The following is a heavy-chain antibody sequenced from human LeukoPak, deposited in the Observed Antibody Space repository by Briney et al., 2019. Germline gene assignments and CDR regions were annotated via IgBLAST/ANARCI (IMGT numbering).Heavy chain of an antibody. J-gene: IGHJ4*02. CDR1: GFTFSSYA. CDR2: ISSNGGST. CDR3: ARDGRGSYPIYYFDY. Sequence: GGSLRLSCAASGFTFSSYAMHWVRQAPGKGLEYVSAISSNGGSTYYANSVKGRFTISRDNSTNTLYLQMGSLRAEDMAVYYCARDGRGSYPIYYFDYWGQGTLVTVSS. D-gene: IGHD1-26*01. V-gene: IGHV3-64*01.